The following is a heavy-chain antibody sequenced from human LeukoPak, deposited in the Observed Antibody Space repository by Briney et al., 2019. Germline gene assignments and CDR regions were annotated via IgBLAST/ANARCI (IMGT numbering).Heavy chain of an antibody. V-gene: IGHV1-69*05. CDR2: IIPIFGTA. D-gene: IGHD3-22*01. Sequence: AAVKVSCKASGGTFSSYAISWVRQAPGQGLEWMGRIIPIFGTANYAQKFQGRVTITTDESTSTAYMELSSLRSEDTAVYYCARDINPGYYDSSGYYDYWGQGTPVTVSS. CDR1: GGTFSSYA. CDR3: ARDINPGYYDSSGYYDY. J-gene: IGHJ4*02.